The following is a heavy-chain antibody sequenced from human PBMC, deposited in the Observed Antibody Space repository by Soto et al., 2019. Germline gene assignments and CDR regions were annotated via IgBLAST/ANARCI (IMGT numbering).Heavy chain of an antibody. Sequence: QVQLQESGPGLVKPSQTLSLTCTVSGDSINRGAYYWSWIRQHPGKRLEWIGYVYSSGSTYYTPSLTGRLTISIDASKNQFSLRLNSVTAADTAVYYCAREGYTYPRIDPWGQGILVTVSS. CDR2: VYSSGST. CDR1: GDSINRGAYY. CDR3: AREGYTYPRIDP. D-gene: IGHD5-18*01. V-gene: IGHV4-31*03. J-gene: IGHJ5*02.